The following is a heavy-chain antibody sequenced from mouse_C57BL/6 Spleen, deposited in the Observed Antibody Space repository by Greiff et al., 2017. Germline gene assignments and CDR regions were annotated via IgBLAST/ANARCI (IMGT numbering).Heavy chain of an antibody. V-gene: IGHV5-17*01. J-gene: IGHJ2*01. Sequence: EVQLVESGGGLVKPGGSLKLSCAASGFTFSDYGMHWVRQAPEKGLEWVAYISSGSSPIYYADTVKGRFTIARDKAKNTLFLQMTSLRSEDTAMYYCARDYYGSSSYYDYWGQGTTLTVSS. CDR1: GFTFSDYG. D-gene: IGHD1-1*01. CDR2: ISSGSSPI. CDR3: ARDYYGSSSYYDY.